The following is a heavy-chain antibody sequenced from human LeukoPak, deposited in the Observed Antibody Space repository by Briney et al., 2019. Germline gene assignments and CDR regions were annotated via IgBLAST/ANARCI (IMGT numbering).Heavy chain of an antibody. CDR1: GFNFTRHG. Sequence: GSSLRLSCGTSGFNFTRHGVHWVRQAPGKGLEWVAVIWHTSMSAFYSDSVKGRFIISRDNSRNTLYLQMSNLRADDTAVYYCAKELGVPAAGWQIQQWGLGTLVTVSS. CDR2: IWHTSMSA. J-gene: IGHJ1*01. D-gene: IGHD6-13*01. V-gene: IGHV3-33*06. CDR3: AKELGVPAAGWQIQQ.